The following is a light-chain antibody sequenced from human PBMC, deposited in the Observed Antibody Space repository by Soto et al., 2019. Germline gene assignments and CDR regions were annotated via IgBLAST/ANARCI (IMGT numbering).Light chain of an antibody. J-gene: IGKJ1*01. V-gene: IGKV3-15*01. CDR2: GAT. CDR1: QSVSSN. Sequence: EIVMTQSPATLSVSPGERTTLSCRASQSVSSNLAWYQQKPGQAPRVLIYGATTRATGIPARFSGSGSGTEFTLTISSLQSEDFAVYYGQQYNNWPRTFGQGTKVDIK. CDR3: QQYNNWPRT.